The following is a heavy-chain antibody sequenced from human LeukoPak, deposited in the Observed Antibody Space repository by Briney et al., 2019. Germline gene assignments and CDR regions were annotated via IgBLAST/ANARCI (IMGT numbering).Heavy chain of an antibody. CDR2: ISGSGDNT. CDR1: GFTFSGFA. V-gene: IGHV3-23*01. CDR3: AKEGYPDSSGAFDS. D-gene: IGHD3-22*01. J-gene: IGHJ4*02. Sequence: GGSLRLSCAASGFTFSGFAMSWVRRTPGKGLEWVSGISGSGDNTLYADSVKGRFTISRDNSKNTLYLQMNSLRAEDTAIYYCAKEGYPDSSGAFDSWGQGTLVTGSS.